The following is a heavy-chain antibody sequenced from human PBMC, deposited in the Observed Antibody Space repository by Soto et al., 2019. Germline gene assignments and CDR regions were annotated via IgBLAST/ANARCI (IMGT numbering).Heavy chain of an antibody. V-gene: IGHV4-34*01. J-gene: IGHJ6*02. Sequence: SETLSLTCAVYGGSFSAYYWSWIRQPPGKGLEWIGEIYYSGSTYYNPSLKSRVTISVDTSKNQFSLKLSSVTAADTAVYYCARRNYYYYYGMDVWGQGTTVTVSS. CDR2: IYYSGST. CDR3: ARRNYYYYYGMDV. CDR1: GGSFSAYY.